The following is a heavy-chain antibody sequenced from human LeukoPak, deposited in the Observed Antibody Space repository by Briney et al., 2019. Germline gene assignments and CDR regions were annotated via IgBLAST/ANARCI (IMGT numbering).Heavy chain of an antibody. D-gene: IGHD2-2*01. CDR3: ARSAVTAAMGY. V-gene: IGHV3-73*01. CDR1: GFTFSGSA. Sequence: GGSLKLSCAASGFTFSGSAMHWVRQASGKGLEWVGRIRSKANSYATAYAASVKGRFTISRDDSKNTAYLQMNSLRAEDTAVYYCARSAVTAAMGYWGQGTLVTVSS. CDR2: IRSKANSYAT. J-gene: IGHJ4*02.